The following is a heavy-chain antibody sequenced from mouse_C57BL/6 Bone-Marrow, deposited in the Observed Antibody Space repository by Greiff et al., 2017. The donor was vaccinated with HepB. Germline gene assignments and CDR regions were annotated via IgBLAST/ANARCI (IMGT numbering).Heavy chain of an antibody. V-gene: IGHV1-59*01. CDR1: GYTFPSYW. J-gene: IGHJ4*01. D-gene: IGHD1-1*02. Sequence: QVQLQQPGAELVRPGTSVKLSCKASGYTFPSYWMHWVKQRPGQGLEWIGVIDPSDSYTNYNQKFKGKATLTVDTSSSTAYMQLSSLTSEDSAVYYCARRGLWEAMDYWGQGTSVTVSS. CDR2: IDPSDSYT. CDR3: ARRGLWEAMDY.